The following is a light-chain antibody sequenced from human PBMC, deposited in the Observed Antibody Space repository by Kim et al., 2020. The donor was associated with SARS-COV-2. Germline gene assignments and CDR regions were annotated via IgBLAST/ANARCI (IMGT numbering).Light chain of an antibody. Sequence: IQLTQSPSSLSASVGDRVTITCRASQGVSSYFAWYQQKPGEAPKLLIYAASTLQSGVPSRFSGSGSGTDFTLTINDLQPEDCATYYCQQLSNYPRTFGQGTKVEIK. CDR1: QGVSSY. CDR2: AAS. J-gene: IGKJ1*01. V-gene: IGKV1-9*01. CDR3: QQLSNYPRT.